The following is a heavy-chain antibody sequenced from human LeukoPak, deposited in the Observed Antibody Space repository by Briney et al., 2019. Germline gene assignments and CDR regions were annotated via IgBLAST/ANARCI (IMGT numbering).Heavy chain of an antibody. CDR2: INRSGST. J-gene: IGHJ4*02. Sequence: SETLSLTCAVCGGSLSYYYWSWIRQPPEKGLEWIGEINRSGSTNYNPSLKSRVSISVDTSKNQFSLKLSSVTAADTAVYYCARGGFYCGDDCYVDYWGQGTLVTVSS. CDR1: GGSLSYYY. D-gene: IGHD2-21*02. V-gene: IGHV4-34*01. CDR3: ARGGFYCGDDCYVDY.